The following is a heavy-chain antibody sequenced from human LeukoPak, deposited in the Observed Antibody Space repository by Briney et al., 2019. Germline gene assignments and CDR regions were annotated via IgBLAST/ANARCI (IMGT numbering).Heavy chain of an antibody. J-gene: IGHJ4*02. D-gene: IGHD3-22*01. CDR3: ARDKQYCDSSGPDF. Sequence: ASVKVSCKASGYTFTSYGITWVRQAPGRGLEWMGWISADNGITNYAQKVQGRVTMTTDTSTTTAYMELRSLRSDDTAVYFCARDKQYCDSSGPDFWGQGALVTVSS. CDR2: ISADNGIT. V-gene: IGHV1-18*01. CDR1: GYTFTSYG.